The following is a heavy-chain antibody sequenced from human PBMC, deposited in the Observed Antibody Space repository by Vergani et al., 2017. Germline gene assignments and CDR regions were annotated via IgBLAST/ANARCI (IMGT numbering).Heavy chain of an antibody. CDR1: GFTFSSYS. CDR3: ARVRGGCYFRYFDY. J-gene: IGHJ4*02. Sequence: EVQLVESGGGLVQPGGSLRLSCAASGFTFSSYSMHWVRQAPGKGLVWVSRINSDGSSTSYADSVKGRFTISRDNAKNTLYLQMNSLRAEDTAVYYCARVRGGCYFRYFDYWGQGTLVTVSS. V-gene: IGHV3-74*02. D-gene: IGHD1-26*01. CDR2: INSDGSST.